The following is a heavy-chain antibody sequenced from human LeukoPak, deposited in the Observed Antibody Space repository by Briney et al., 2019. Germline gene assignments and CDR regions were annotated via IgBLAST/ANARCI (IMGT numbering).Heavy chain of an antibody. CDR1: GFTFSSYA. CDR2: ISGSGGST. D-gene: IGHD6-19*01. Sequence: PGGSLRLSCAASGFTFSSYAMSWVRQARGKGLEWVSAISGSGGSTYYADSVKGRFTISRDNSKNTLYLQMNSLRAEDTAVYYCAKDRDRGRFAGSCSDYWGQGTLITVSS. CDR3: AKDRDRGRFAGSCSDY. V-gene: IGHV3-23*01. J-gene: IGHJ4*02.